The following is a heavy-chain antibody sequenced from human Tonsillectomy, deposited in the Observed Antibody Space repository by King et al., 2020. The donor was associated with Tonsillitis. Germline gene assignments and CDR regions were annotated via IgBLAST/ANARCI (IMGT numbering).Heavy chain of an antibody. J-gene: IGHJ4*02. Sequence: VQLVESGAEVKKPGESLRISCTGSGYSFTSYWISWVRQMPGKGLEWMGRIDPSDSYTNYSPSFQGHVTISADKSISTAYLQWSSLKASDTAMYYCARTGGYCSGGSCYWVYWGQGTLVTVSS. CDR2: IDPSDSYT. CDR3: ARTGGYCSGGSCYWVY. V-gene: IGHV5-10-1*03. CDR1: GYSFTSYW. D-gene: IGHD2-15*01.